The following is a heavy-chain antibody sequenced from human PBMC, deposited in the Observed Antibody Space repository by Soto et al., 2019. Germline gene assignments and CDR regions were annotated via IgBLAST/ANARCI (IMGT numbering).Heavy chain of an antibody. J-gene: IGHJ5*02. D-gene: IGHD2-21*02. CDR2: ITSDGKSK. CDR1: GFNFSNHW. Sequence: GGSLRLSCATSGFNFSNHWMHWVRQRPAEGLVWVSRITSDGKSKAYAESVKGRFAISRDNAKNTLYLQMNGLTAEDTAVYYCARESGDWPLNWFDPWGQGTLVTVSS. V-gene: IGHV3-74*01. CDR3: ARESGDWPLNWFDP.